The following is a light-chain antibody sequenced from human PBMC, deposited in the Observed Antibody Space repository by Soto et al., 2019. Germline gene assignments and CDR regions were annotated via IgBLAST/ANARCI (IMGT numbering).Light chain of an antibody. J-gene: IGKJ5*01. Sequence: IQLTLSPSSLSASFVDGVSITCVASQGISSYLAWYQQKPGKAPKLLIYAASTLQSGVPSRFSGSGSGTDFTLTISRLEPEDFAVFFCQQYGTSEIIFGQGTRLEIK. CDR2: AAS. CDR3: QQYGTSEII. CDR1: QGISSY. V-gene: IGKV1-9*01.